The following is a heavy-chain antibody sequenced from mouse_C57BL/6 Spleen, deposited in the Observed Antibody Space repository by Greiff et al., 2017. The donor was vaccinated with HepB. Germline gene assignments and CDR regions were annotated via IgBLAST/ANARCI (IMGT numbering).Heavy chain of an antibody. CDR2: IWSGGST. V-gene: IGHV2-2*01. Sequence: QVQLKQSGPGLVQPSQSLSITCTVSGFSLTSYGVHWVRQSPGKGLEWLGVIWSGGSTDYNAAFISRLSISKDNSKSQVFFKMNSLQAVDTAIYYCARTDYGSSHGYAMDYWGQGTSVTVSS. CDR3: ARTDYGSSHGYAMDY. D-gene: IGHD1-1*01. J-gene: IGHJ4*01. CDR1: GFSLTSYG.